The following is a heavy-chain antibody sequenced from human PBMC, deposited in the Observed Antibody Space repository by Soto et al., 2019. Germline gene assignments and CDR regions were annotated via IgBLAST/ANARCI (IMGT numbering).Heavy chain of an antibody. CDR3: ARLQVVATNHYYMDV. V-gene: IGHV3-21*01. D-gene: IGHD5-12*01. CDR2: ISSSSVYI. J-gene: IGHJ6*03. Sequence: EVQLVESGGGLVKPGGSLSLSCAASGFTFSSYSMNCVRQVTGKGLEWVSSISSSSVYIYYAVSVKGRFTISRDNAKNSLYLQMDRLRAEDTAVYYCARLQVVATNHYYMDVWGKGTTVTVSS. CDR1: GFTFSSYS.